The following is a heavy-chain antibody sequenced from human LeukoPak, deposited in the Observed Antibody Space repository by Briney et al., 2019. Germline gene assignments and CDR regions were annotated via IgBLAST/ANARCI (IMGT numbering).Heavy chain of an antibody. J-gene: IGHJ5*02. CDR2: IYHSGST. CDR3: ARHEHYYDSGGYYH. Sequence: SETLSLTCTVSGGSISRSSYYWGWTRQPPGKGLEWIGSIYHSGSTYYNPSLKSRVTISVDTSKNQFSLKLSSVTAADTAVYYCARHEHYYDSGGYYHWGQGTLVTVSS. V-gene: IGHV4-39*01. CDR1: GGSISRSSYY. D-gene: IGHD3-22*01.